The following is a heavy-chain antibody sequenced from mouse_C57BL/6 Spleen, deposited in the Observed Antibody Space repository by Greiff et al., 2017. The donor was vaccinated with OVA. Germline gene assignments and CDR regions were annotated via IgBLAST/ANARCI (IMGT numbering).Heavy chain of an antibody. J-gene: IGHJ4*01. CDR1: GYSITSGYY. Sequence: ESGPGLVKPSQSLSLTCSVTGYSITSGYYWNWIRQFPGNKLEWMGYISYDGSNNYNPYLKNRISITRDTSKNQFFLKLNSVTTEDTATYYCARGGGLRGAMDYWGQGTSVTVSS. CDR2: ISYDGSN. D-gene: IGHD2-2*01. V-gene: IGHV3-6*01. CDR3: ARGGGLRGAMDY.